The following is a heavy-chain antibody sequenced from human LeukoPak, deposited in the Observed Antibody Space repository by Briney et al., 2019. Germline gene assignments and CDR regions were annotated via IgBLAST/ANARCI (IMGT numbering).Heavy chain of an antibody. CDR1: GFTFSSYA. D-gene: IGHD6-13*01. J-gene: IGHJ4*02. Sequence: PGGSLRLSCAASGFTFSSYAMHWVRQAPGKGLEWVAVISYDGSNKYYADSVKGRFTISRDNSKNTLYLQMNSLRAEDTAVYYCARVEGYSSSWYDYWGQGTLVTVSS. V-gene: IGHV3-30-3*01. CDR2: ISYDGSNK. CDR3: ARVEGYSSSWYDY.